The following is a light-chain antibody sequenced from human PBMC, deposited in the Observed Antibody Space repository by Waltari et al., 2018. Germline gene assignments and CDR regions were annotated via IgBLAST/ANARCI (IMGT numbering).Light chain of an antibody. CDR3: ATLDDTLTGPV. CDR1: NSHIGRTT. Sequence: QSVLTQPHSASGTPRQRVTIPCSGSNSHIGRTTVTWYQQLPGTAPTLLGYDNCQRRSGGPDRFVGCKACTSDALAVLRVRPEYEAEYYMATLDDTLTGPVIGVGTKLTVL. J-gene: IGLJ2*01. CDR2: DNC. V-gene: IGLV1-44*01.